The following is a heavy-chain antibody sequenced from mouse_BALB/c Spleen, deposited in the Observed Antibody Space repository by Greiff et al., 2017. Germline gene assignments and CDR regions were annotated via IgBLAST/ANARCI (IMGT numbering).Heavy chain of an antibody. CDR3: ARGDYGNYGAY. CDR2: ISSGGST. D-gene: IGHD2-1*01. J-gene: IGHJ3*01. V-gene: IGHV5-6-5*01. Sequence: EVKLMESGGGLVKPGGSLKLSCAASGFTFSSYAMSWVRQTPEKRLEWVASISSGGSTYYPDSVKGRFTISRDNARNILYLQMSSLRSEDRAMYYCARGDYGNYGAYWGQGTLVTVSA. CDR1: GFTFSSYA.